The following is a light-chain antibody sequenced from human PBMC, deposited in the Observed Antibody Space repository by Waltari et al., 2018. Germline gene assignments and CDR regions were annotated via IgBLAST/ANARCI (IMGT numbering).Light chain of an antibody. CDR2: SAS. Sequence: DIQMTQSPSFVSAFVGDRVTISCRASQNIGSWLAWYQQKPGTAPKLLIYSASSLQSGVPSRFSGTGSGTDFTLTISSLQPEDFATYYCQQANNFPRTFGQGTKVEI. J-gene: IGKJ1*01. CDR1: QNIGSW. CDR3: QQANNFPRT. V-gene: IGKV1-12*01.